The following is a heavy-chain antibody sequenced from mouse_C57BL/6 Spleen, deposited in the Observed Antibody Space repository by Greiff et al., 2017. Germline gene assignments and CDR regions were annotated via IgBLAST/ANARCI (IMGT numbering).Heavy chain of an antibody. Sequence: ESGPGLVKPSQSLSLTCSVTGYSITSGYYWNWIRQFPGNKLEWMGYISYDGSNNYNPSLKNRISITRDTSKNQFFLKLNSVTTEDTATXYCAREVYGNYLYYYAMDYWGQGTSVTVSS. CDR2: ISYDGSN. J-gene: IGHJ4*01. V-gene: IGHV3-6*01. CDR1: GYSITSGYY. CDR3: AREVYGNYLYYYAMDY. D-gene: IGHD2-10*02.